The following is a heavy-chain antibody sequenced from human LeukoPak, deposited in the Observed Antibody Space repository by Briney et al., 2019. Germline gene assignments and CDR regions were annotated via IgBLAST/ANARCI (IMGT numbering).Heavy chain of an antibody. CDR2: INHSGST. CDR1: GGSFSGYY. CDR3: ARRFLGVWYKPFDY. D-gene: IGHD6-19*01. J-gene: IGHJ4*02. V-gene: IGHV4-34*01. Sequence: SETLSLTCAVYGGSFSGYYWSWIRQPPGKGLDWIGEINHSGSTNYNPSLKSRVTISVETSKNQFSLKLSSVTAADTAVYYCARRFLGVWYKPFDYWGQGTLVTVSS.